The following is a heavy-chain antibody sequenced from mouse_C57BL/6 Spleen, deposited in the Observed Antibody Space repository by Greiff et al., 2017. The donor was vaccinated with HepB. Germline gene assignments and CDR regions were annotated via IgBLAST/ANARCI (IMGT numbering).Heavy chain of an antibody. J-gene: IGHJ2*01. Sequence: EVHLVESGGGLVKPGGSLKLSCAASGFTFSDYGMHWVRQAPEKGLEWVAYISSGSSTIYYADTVKGRFTISRDNAKNTLFLQMTSLRSEDTAMYYCALYGNPYYFDYWGQGTTLTVSS. CDR1: GFTFSDYG. CDR3: ALYGNPYYFDY. CDR2: ISSGSSTI. D-gene: IGHD2-1*01. V-gene: IGHV5-17*01.